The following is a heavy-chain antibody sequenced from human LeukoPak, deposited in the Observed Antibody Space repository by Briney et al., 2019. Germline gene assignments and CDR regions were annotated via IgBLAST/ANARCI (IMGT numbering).Heavy chain of an antibody. D-gene: IGHD3-10*01. CDR1: GGSFSGYY. Sequence: PSETLSLTCAVYGGSFSGYYWSWIRQPPGKGLEWIGEINHSGSTNYNPSLKSRVTISVDTSKNQFSLKLSSVTAAGTAVYYCASGGSGSLKWGQGTLVTVSS. CDR3: ASGGSGSLK. CDR2: INHSGST. V-gene: IGHV4-34*01. J-gene: IGHJ4*02.